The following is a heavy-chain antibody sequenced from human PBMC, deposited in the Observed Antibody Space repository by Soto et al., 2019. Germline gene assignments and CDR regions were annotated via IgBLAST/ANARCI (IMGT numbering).Heavy chain of an antibody. D-gene: IGHD4-17*01. Sequence: GGSLRLSCVASGFTFSTYAMSWVRQAPGKGLEWVSALTPSGGETYYTDSVKGRFTISRDNSMNALYLQMNSLRIEDTAVYYCAHPRGYGVFDAYDIWGQGTMVTVSS. CDR3: AHPRGYGVFDAYDI. CDR2: LTPSGGET. V-gene: IGHV3-23*01. CDR1: GFTFSTYA. J-gene: IGHJ3*02.